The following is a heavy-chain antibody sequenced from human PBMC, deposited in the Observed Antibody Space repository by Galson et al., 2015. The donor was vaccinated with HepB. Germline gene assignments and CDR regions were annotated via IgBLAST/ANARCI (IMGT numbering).Heavy chain of an antibody. CDR3: ARHTGYSGVGNF. V-gene: IGHV4-39*01. CDR1: GGSISSSGYY. D-gene: IGHD5-12*01. J-gene: IGHJ4*02. CDR2: IYYSGGT. Sequence: SETLSLTCTVSGGSISSSGYYWGWIRQPPGKGLEWIGSIYYSGGTLYSPSLTSRVTISMDTAKDQFSLKLTSVTAADTAVYYCARHTGYSGVGNFRGQGTLVTVSS.